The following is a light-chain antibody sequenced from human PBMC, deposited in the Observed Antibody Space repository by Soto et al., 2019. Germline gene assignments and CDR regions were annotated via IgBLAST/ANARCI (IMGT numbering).Light chain of an antibody. J-gene: IGKJ4*01. CDR3: QQYGSTPLT. CDR2: DVS. Sequence: EIVLTQSPGTLSSSPGERATLSCRASQSVRNNYLAWYQQKPGQPPRFLIYDVSTRAAGIPDRFSGSGSGTDFTLTISRLEPEEFAGYYCQQYGSTPLTFGGGTKVEIE. CDR1: QSVRNNY. V-gene: IGKV3-20*01.